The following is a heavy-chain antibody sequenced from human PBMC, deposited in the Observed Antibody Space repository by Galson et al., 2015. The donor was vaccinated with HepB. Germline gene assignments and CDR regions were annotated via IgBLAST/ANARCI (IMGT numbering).Heavy chain of an antibody. CDR1: GYTLTELS. V-gene: IGHV1-24*01. J-gene: IGHJ3*02. CDR3: ASSSSGYRGDAFDI. CDR2: FVPEDGET. Sequence: SVKVSCKVYGYTLTELSMHWVRQAPGKGLEWMGGFVPEDGETIYAQKFQGRVTMTEDTSTDTAYMELSSLRSEDTAVYYCASSSSGYRGDAFDIWGQGTMVTVSS. D-gene: IGHD3-22*01.